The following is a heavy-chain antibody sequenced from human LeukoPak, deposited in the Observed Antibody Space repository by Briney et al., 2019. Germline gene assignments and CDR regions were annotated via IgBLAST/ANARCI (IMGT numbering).Heavy chain of an antibody. CDR2: ISSSSSTI. CDR1: GFTFSSYS. CDR3: ARGTVTTKFDY. V-gene: IGHV3-48*04. J-gene: IGHJ4*02. Sequence: GGSLRLSCAASGFTFSSYSMNWVRQAPGKGLEWVSYISSSSSTIYYADSVKGRFTISRDNAKNSLYLQMNSLRAEDTAVYYCARGTVTTKFDYWGQGTLVTVSS. D-gene: IGHD4-17*01.